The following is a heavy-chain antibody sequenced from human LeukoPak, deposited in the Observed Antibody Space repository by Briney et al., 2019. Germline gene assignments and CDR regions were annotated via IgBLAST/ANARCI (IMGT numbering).Heavy chain of an antibody. V-gene: IGHV1-2*04. CDR1: GYTFTGYY. D-gene: IGHD2-2*01. J-gene: IGHJ6*02. CDR3: ARGVVVPNYYYGMDV. Sequence: APVKVSCKASGYTFTGYYMHWVRQAPGQGLEWMGWINPNSGGTNYAQKFQGWVTMTRDTSISTAYMELSRLRSDDTAVYYCARGVVVPNYYYGMDVWGQGTTVTVSS. CDR2: INPNSGGT.